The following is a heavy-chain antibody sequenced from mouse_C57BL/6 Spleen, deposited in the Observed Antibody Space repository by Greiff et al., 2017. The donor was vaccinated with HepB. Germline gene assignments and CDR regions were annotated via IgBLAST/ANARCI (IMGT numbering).Heavy chain of an antibody. Sequence: QVQLKQSGPGLVQPSQSLSITCTVSGFSLTSYGVHWVRQSPGKGLEWLGVIWSGGSTDYNAAFISRLSISKDNSKSQVFFKMNSLQADDTAIYYCAREGVYGNYGSYYFDYWGQGTTLTVAS. V-gene: IGHV2-2*01. CDR3: AREGVYGNYGSYYFDY. J-gene: IGHJ2*01. CDR2: IWSGGST. CDR1: GFSLTSYG. D-gene: IGHD2-1*01.